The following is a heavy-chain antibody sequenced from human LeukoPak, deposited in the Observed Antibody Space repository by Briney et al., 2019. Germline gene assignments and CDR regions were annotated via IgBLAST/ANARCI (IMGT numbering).Heavy chain of an antibody. Sequence: PSETLSFTCAVYGGSFSGYYWSWIRQPPGKGLEWIGEINHSGSTNYNPSLKSRVTISVDTSKNQFSLKLSSVTAADTAVYYCARRGLRIAAVGVSSWGQGTLVTVSS. CDR3: ARRGLRIAAVGVSS. CDR2: INHSGST. CDR1: GGSFSGYY. V-gene: IGHV4-34*01. J-gene: IGHJ5*02. D-gene: IGHD6-13*01.